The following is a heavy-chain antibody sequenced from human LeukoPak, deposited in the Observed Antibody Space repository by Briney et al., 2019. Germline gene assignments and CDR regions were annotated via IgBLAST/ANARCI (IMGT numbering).Heavy chain of an antibody. V-gene: IGHV3-64*01. CDR2: INYNGDST. Sequence: GGSLRLSCAASGFSFNTYAMHWVRQAPGKGPEYVSAINYNGDSTYYANSVKGRFIISRDNSKKTLFLQMGSLRAEDTAVYYCARDSGGDTYNDYFDSWGQGTLVTVSS. CDR3: ARDSGGDTYNDYFDS. CDR1: GFSFNTYA. J-gene: IGHJ4*02. D-gene: IGHD5-24*01.